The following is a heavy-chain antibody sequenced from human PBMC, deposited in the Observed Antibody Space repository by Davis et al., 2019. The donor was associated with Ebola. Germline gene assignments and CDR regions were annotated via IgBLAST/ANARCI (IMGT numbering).Heavy chain of an antibody. D-gene: IGHD3-3*01. CDR2: MNPNSGNT. CDR3: ARASLLYDFWSGQTDY. J-gene: IGHJ4*02. V-gene: IGHV1-8*02. Sequence: ASVKVSCKASGYTFTGYYMHWVRQATGQGLEWMGWMNPNSGNTGYAQKFQGRVTMTRNTSISTAYMELSSLRSEDTAVYYCARASLLYDFWSGQTDYWGQGTLVTVSS. CDR1: GYTFTGYY.